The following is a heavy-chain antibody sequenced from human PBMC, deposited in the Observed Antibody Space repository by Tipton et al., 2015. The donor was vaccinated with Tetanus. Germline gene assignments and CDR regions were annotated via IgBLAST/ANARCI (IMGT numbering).Heavy chain of an antibody. CDR2: INHSGST. D-gene: IGHD5-18*01. J-gene: IGHJ2*01. CDR3: ARGGSYSYGPRGFDL. Sequence: TLSLTCTVSGGSVSRSSHYWCWIRQPPGKGLEWIGEINHSGSTTYSPSFKSRVTISVDTPKNQFSLKLTSLTVADTAVYYCARGGSYSYGPRGFDLWGRGTLVTVSS. CDR1: GGSVSRSSHY. V-gene: IGHV4-61*01.